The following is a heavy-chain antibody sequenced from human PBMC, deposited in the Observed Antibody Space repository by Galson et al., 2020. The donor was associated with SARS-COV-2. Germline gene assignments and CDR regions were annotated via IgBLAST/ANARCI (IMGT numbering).Heavy chain of an antibody. J-gene: IGHJ4*02. V-gene: IGHV4-61*01. CDR3: AGDQGYGSGTYYTEF. CDR2: IYYNGRT. Sequence: SETLSLTSTVSGVSVSSDNYFWSWIRQPPGKGLEWIGYIYYNGRTNYNPSLKSRVTISVDTSKRQFSLKLTSVTAADTAVYYCAGDQGYGSGTYYTEFWGQGTLVTVSS. D-gene: IGHD3-10*01. CDR1: GVSVSSDNYF.